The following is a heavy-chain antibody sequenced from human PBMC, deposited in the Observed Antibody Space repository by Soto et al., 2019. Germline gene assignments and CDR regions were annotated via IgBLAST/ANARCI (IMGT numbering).Heavy chain of an antibody. CDR2: IYYSGNT. J-gene: IGHJ6*02. CDR3: ARLGTGTRTPFYYGMDV. V-gene: IGHV4-39*01. CDR1: GGSISSSSYY. D-gene: IGHD1-1*01. Sequence: PSETLSLTCTVSGGSISSSSYYWGWIRQPPGMGLEWIGSIYYSGNTYYNPSLKSRVTISVDTSKNQFSLKLSSVTAADTALYYCARLGTGTRTPFYYGMDVWGQGTTVTVSS.